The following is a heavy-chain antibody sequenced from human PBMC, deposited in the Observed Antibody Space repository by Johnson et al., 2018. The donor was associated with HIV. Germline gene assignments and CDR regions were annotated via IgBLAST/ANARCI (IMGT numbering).Heavy chain of an antibody. Sequence: QVQLVESGGGLIQPGGSLRLSCAASGFTVSSNYMSWVRQAPGKGLEWVSYISSSGSTIYYADSVKGRFTISRDNAKNALYRQMNSLRAEDTAVYYCTRAGYSSGSLVGSDIWGQGTMVTVSS. V-gene: IGHV3-11*04. J-gene: IGHJ3*02. D-gene: IGHD6-19*01. CDR1: GFTVSSNY. CDR3: TRAGYSSGSLVGSDI. CDR2: ISSSGSTI.